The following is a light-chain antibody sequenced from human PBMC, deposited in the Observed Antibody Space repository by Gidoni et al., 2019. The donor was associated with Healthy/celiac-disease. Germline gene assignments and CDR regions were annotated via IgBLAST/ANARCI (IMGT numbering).Light chain of an antibody. CDR3: SSYTSSSTLV. Sequence: QSALTQPASVSGSPGQSITISCPGTSSDVGGYNYVSWYQPHPGKAPKLMIYEVSNRPSGVSNRFSGSKSGNTASLTISGLQAEDEADYYCSSYTSSSTLVFGGETKLTVL. V-gene: IGLV2-14*01. J-gene: IGLJ2*01. CDR1: SSDVGGYNY. CDR2: EVS.